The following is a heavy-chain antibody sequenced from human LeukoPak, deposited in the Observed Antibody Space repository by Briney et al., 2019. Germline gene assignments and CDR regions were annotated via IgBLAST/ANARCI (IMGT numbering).Heavy chain of an antibody. CDR1: GYTFTSYD. V-gene: IGHV1-8*01. D-gene: IGHD2-2*03. Sequence: ASVKVSCKASGYTFTSYDINWVRQATGQGLEWMGWMNPNSGNTGYTHKFQGRVTMTRNTSISTAYMELSSLRSEDTAVYYCARGLSGYCSSTSCYGPPYYYGMDVWGQGTTVTVSS. CDR2: MNPNSGNT. CDR3: ARGLSGYCSSTSCYGPPYYYGMDV. J-gene: IGHJ6*02.